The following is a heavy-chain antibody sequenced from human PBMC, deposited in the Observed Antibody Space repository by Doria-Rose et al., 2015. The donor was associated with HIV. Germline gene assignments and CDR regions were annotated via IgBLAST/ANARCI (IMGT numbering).Heavy chain of an antibody. Sequence: QVPLQESGPGLVKPSETLSLTCRVSGASVSSRGYYWNWIRQVPGKGLESLGYPYYTGNSDYSPSLKSRRNMAGDTSKNQFSLKLSLVTVADTAVYYCARRGSYRELAYWFHGAPVIVST. D-gene: IGHD3-3*01. CDR2: PYYTGNS. CDR3: ARRGSYRELAY. V-gene: IGHV4-31*03. J-gene: IGHJ4*01. CDR1: GASVSSRGYY.